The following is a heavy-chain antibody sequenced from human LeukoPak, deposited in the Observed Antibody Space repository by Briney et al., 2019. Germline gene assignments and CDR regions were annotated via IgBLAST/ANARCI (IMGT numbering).Heavy chain of an antibody. Sequence: GGSLRLSCSASGFTFSSYAMSWVRQAPGKGLEWVSTISVSGGSTYYADSVKGRFTISRDNSKNTLYLQMNSLRAEDTAVYYCARGYSRAFDIWGQGTMVTVSS. CDR1: GFTFSSYA. D-gene: IGHD2-21*01. CDR2: ISVSGGST. V-gene: IGHV3-23*01. J-gene: IGHJ3*02. CDR3: ARGYSRAFDI.